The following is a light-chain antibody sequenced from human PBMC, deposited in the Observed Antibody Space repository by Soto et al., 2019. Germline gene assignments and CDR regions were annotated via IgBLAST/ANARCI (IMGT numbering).Light chain of an antibody. V-gene: IGKV3-15*01. Sequence: EIVMTQSPATLSVSPGERATLSCRASQSVSRNLAWYQKKPDQAPRVLIYGAFTRATGIPARFSGSESGTEITLTISSLQSEDFAVDYCQQYNNWPPKTFGQGTKLEIK. CDR2: GAF. CDR3: QQYNNWPPKT. CDR1: QSVSRN. J-gene: IGKJ2*01.